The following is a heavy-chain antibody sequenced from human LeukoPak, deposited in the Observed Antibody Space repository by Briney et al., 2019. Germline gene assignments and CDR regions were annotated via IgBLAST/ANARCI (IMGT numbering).Heavy chain of an antibody. Sequence: PWGSLRLSCVASGFDVNDNFMIWVRQAPGQGLEWISIIYASGGAYHSESVKGRFSAFRDTSKNTIFLQMNNLRADDTAMYYCVRRHDYWGQGTLVTVSS. CDR2: IYASGGA. J-gene: IGHJ4*02. CDR3: VRRHDY. V-gene: IGHV3-53*01. CDR1: GFDVNDNF.